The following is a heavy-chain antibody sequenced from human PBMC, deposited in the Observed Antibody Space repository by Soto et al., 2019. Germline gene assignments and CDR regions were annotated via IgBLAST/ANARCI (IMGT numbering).Heavy chain of an antibody. V-gene: IGHV3-30-3*01. CDR1: GFTFSSYA. CDR3: ATPDYSNYGGSLGY. CDR2: ISYDGSNK. D-gene: IGHD4-4*01. Sequence: QVQLVESGGGVVQPGRSLRLSCAASGFTFSSYAMHWVRQAPGKGLEWVAVISYDGSNKYYADSVKGRFTISRDNSKNTLYLQMNSLRAEDTAVYYCATPDYSNYGGSLGYWGQGTLVTVST. J-gene: IGHJ4*02.